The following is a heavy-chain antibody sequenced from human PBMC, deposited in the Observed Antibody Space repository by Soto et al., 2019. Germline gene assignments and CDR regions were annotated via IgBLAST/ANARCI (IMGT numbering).Heavy chain of an antibody. J-gene: IGHJ6*03. CDR1: GYSFTSYW. Sequence: GESLKISCQGSGYSFTSYWIGWVRQMPGKGLEWMGIIYPGDSDTRYSPSFQGQVTISADKSISTAYLQWSSLKASDTAMYYCARHTYDFWSGYSFRYYYYYMDVWGKGTTVTVSS. CDR3: ARHTYDFWSGYSFRYYYYYMDV. V-gene: IGHV5-51*01. CDR2: IYPGDSDT. D-gene: IGHD3-3*01.